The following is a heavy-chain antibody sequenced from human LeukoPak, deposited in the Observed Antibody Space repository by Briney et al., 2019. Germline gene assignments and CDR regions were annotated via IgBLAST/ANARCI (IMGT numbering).Heavy chain of an antibody. CDR2: IYSGGST. Sequence: PGGSLRLSCAASGSTFSSHTMNWVRQAPGKGLEWVSVIYSGGSTYYADSVKGRFTVSRDNSKNRLYLQMNSLRAEDTAVYYCARVWLGPMVRGEPETFDYWGQGTLVTVSS. D-gene: IGHD3-10*01. V-gene: IGHV3-53*01. CDR1: GSTFSSHT. CDR3: ARVWLGPMVRGEPETFDY. J-gene: IGHJ4*02.